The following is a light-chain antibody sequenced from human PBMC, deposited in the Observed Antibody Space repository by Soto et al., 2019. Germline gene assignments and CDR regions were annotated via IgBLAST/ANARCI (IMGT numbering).Light chain of an antibody. CDR3: QQYGNSPRT. CDR1: QSVGSSY. V-gene: IGKV3-20*01. CDR2: GAS. Sequence: EIVLTQSPGTLSLSPGERATLSCRASQSVGSSYLAWYRQKLGQAPRLLIYGASSRATGIPDRFSGSGSGTDFTLTISRLEPEDFAMYYCQQYGNSPRTFGQGTKVEIK. J-gene: IGKJ1*01.